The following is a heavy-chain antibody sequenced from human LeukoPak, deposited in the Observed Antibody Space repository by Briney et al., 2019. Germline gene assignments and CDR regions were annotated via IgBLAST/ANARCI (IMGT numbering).Heavy chain of an antibody. Sequence: ASVKVSCKASGYTFIGYYMHWVRQAPGQGLEWMGWINPNSGGTNYAQKFQGRVTMTRDTSISTAYMELSRLRSDDTAVYYCARGETLPGYYYYYMDVWGKGTTVTVSS. V-gene: IGHV1-2*02. CDR1: GYTFIGYY. CDR2: INPNSGGT. J-gene: IGHJ6*03. CDR3: ARGETLPGYYYYYMDV.